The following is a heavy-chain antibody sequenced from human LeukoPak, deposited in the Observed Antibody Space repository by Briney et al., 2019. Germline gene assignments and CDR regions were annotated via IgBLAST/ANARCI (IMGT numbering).Heavy chain of an antibody. CDR3: AKEEGV. V-gene: IGHV3-48*02. CDR1: GFTFSSYS. J-gene: IGHJ6*02. CDR2: ISRTSNAI. Sequence: GGSLRLSCAASGFTFSSYSMNWVRQAPGKGLEWVSYISRTSNAIYYADSVKGRFTISRDNAKNSLCLQMNSLRDEDTALYYCAKEEGVWGQGTTVIVSS.